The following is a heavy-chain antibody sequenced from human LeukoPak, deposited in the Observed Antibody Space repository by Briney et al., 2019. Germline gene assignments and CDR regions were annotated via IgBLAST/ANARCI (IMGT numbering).Heavy chain of an antibody. J-gene: IGHJ4*02. CDR3: AGGPYPWFWSGYRY. D-gene: IGHD3-3*01. Sequence: SETLSLTCAVYGGSFSGYYWSWIRQPPGKGLEWIGEINHSGSTNYNPSLKSRVTISVDTSKNQFSLKLSSVTAADTAVYYCAGGPYPWFWSGYRYWGQGTLVTVSS. V-gene: IGHV4-34*01. CDR1: GGSFSGYY. CDR2: INHSGST.